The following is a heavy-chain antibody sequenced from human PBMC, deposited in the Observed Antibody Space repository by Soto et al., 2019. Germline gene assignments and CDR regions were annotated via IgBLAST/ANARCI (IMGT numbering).Heavy chain of an antibody. D-gene: IGHD3-22*01. J-gene: IGHJ4*02. V-gene: IGHV3-23*01. CDR2: ITGSGDYT. Sequence: GGSLRLSCAASGFTFSNYAMSWVRQAPGKGLEWVSSITGSGDYTYYADSVKGRFTISRDNSKNTLYLQMNSLRAEDTAVYYCAKARYYDSTGYLYYFGLWGRGTLVTVSS. CDR3: AKARYYDSTGYLYYFGL. CDR1: GFTFSNYA.